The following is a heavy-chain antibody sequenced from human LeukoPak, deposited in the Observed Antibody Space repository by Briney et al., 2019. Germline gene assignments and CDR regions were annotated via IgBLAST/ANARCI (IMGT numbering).Heavy chain of an antibody. V-gene: IGHV4-31*03. CDR3: ARKGEWELLDY. D-gene: IGHD1-26*01. J-gene: IGHJ4*02. Sequence: SETLSLTCTVSGGSISSGGYYWSWIRQHPGKGLEWIGYIYYSGSTYYNPSLKSRVTISVDTSKNQFSLKLSSVTAADTAVYYCARKGEWELLDYWGQGTLVTVSS. CDR1: GGSISSGGYY. CDR2: IYYSGST.